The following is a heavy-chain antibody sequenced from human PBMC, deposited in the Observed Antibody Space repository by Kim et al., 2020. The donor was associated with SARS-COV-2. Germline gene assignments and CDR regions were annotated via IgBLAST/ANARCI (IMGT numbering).Heavy chain of an antibody. J-gene: IGHJ4*02. V-gene: IGHV3-53*01. D-gene: IGHD7-27*01. CDR3: ARSPNPKTGGFDY. Sequence: GGSLRLSCAASGFTVSSNYMSWVRQAPGKGLEWVSVIYSGGSTYYADSVKGRFTISRDNSKNTLYLQMNSLRAEDTAVYYCARSPNPKTGGFDYWGQGTLVTVSS. CDR1: GFTVSSNY. CDR2: IYSGGST.